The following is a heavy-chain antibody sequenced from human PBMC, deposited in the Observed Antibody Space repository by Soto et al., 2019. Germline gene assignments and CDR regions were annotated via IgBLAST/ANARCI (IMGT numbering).Heavy chain of an antibody. Sequence: EVQLVESGGGLVQPGGSLRLSCAASGFTFSSYDMHWVRQATGKGLEWVSAIGTAGDTYYPGSVKGRFTISRENAKNSLYLQMNSLRAEDTAVYYCARVVKQQRVRWFDPWGQGTLVTVSS. V-gene: IGHV3-13*01. J-gene: IGHJ5*02. CDR2: IGTAGDT. CDR3: ARVVKQQRVRWFDP. CDR1: GFTFSSYD. D-gene: IGHD6-13*01.